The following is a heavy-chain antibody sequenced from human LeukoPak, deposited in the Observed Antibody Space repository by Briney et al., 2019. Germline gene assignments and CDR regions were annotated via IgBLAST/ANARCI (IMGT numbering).Heavy chain of an antibody. CDR3: ARDPGCSGGSCYSRDAFDI. J-gene: IGHJ3*02. Sequence: GGSLRLSCAASGFTFSSYWMHWVRQAPGKGLVWVSRINSDGSSTIYADSVKGRFTISRDNAKNTLYLQMNSLRAEDTAVYYCARDPGCSGGSCYSRDAFDIWGQGTMVTVSS. CDR2: INSDGSST. CDR1: GFTFSSYW. D-gene: IGHD2-15*01. V-gene: IGHV3-74*01.